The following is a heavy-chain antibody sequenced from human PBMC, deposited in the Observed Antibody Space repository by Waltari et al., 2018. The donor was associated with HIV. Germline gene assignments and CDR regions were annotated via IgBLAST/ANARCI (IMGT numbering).Heavy chain of an antibody. CDR1: GGSISSGGYY. J-gene: IGHJ4*02. V-gene: IGHV4-31*03. D-gene: IGHD6-13*01. CDR2: IYYSGGT. CDR3: ARSVAAAVLWDY. Sequence: QVQLQESGPGLVKPSQTLSLTCTVSGGSISSGGYYWSWIRQHPGKGLEWIGYIYYSGGTYYNPSLKSRVTISVDTSKNQFSLKLSSVTAADTAVYYCARSVAAAVLWDYWGQGTLVTVSS.